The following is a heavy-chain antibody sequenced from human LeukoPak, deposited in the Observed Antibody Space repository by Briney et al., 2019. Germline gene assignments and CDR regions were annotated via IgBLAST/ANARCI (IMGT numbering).Heavy chain of an antibody. CDR2: IRQDGSEQ. V-gene: IGHV3-7*01. D-gene: IGHD5-12*01. CDR3: ARDGLAYAFDI. Sequence: PGGSLGLSCAASGFTYSNYWMSWARQVPGKGLEWMANIRQDGSEQQYVDSVKGRFTISRDNAKNSVYLQMNSLRAEDTAVYYCARDGLAYAFDIWGQGTMVTVSS. J-gene: IGHJ3*02. CDR1: GFTYSNYW.